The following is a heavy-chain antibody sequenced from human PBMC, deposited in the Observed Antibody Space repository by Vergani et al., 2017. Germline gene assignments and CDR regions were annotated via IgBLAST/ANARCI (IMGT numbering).Heavy chain of an antibody. CDR1: GYSISSGYY. V-gene: IGHV4-38-2*01. CDR2: IYYSGST. Sequence: QVQLQESGPGLVKPSETLSLTCAVSGYSISSGYYWGWIRQPPGKGLEWIGTIYYSGSTYYNPSLKSRVTISVDTSKNQFSLKLNSVTAADTAVYYCARHKGQLVPGNYYYYYYMDVWGKGTTVTVSS. CDR3: ARHKGQLVPGNYYYYYYMDV. D-gene: IGHD3-10*01. J-gene: IGHJ6*03.